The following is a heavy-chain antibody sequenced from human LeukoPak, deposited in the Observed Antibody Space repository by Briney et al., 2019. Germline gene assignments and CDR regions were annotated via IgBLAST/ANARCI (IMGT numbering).Heavy chain of an antibody. Sequence: GGSLRLSCAASGFTFSSYAMHWVRQAPGKGLEWVAVISYDGSNKYYADSVKGRFTISRDNSKNTLYLQMNSLRAEDTAVYYCAKDASLYSSSWYDAFDIWGQGTMVTVSS. J-gene: IGHJ3*02. CDR3: AKDASLYSSSWYDAFDI. V-gene: IGHV3-30-3*01. CDR2: ISYDGSNK. CDR1: GFTFSSYA. D-gene: IGHD6-13*01.